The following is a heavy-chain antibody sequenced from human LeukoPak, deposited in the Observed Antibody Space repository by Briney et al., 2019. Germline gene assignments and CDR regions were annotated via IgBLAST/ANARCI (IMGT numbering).Heavy chain of an antibody. CDR1: GFTFSSYG. V-gene: IGHV3-30*18. Sequence: GGSLRLSCAASGFTFSSYGMHWVRQAPGKGLEWVAVISYDGSNKYYADSVKDRFTISRDNSKNTLYPQMNSLRAEDTAVYYCAKDPQWFGEPKGPFDYWGQGTLVTVSS. CDR3: AKDPQWFGEPKGPFDY. D-gene: IGHD3-10*01. CDR2: ISYDGSNK. J-gene: IGHJ4*02.